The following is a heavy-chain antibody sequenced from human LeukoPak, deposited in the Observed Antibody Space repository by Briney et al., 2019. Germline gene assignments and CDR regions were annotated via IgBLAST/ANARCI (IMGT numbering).Heavy chain of an antibody. CDR1: GVTFSGYG. J-gene: IGHJ4*02. CDR2: IRYDVSNR. D-gene: IGHD2-15*01. Sequence: GGALRVSCAASGVTFSGYGMHWGREAPGKGLWWVAFIRYDVSNRYYVDSVKGRVTISRDNSKNTLYLQMNSLRAEDTALYYCAKEHCSRGSCSFPSFDYWGQGTLVTVSS. V-gene: IGHV3-30*02. CDR3: AKEHCSRGSCSFPSFDY.